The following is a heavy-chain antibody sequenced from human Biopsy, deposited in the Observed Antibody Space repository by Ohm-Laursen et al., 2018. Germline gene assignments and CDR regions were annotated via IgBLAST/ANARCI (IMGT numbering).Heavy chain of an antibody. J-gene: IGHJ2*01. CDR1: GDSISSYY. D-gene: IGHD3-22*01. CDR2: VYYTGST. CDR3: ARDRGYYSDRTVPGYFDL. Sequence: PSETLSLTCTVSGDSISSYYWSWIRQPPGKGLQWIGYVYYTGSTDYNPSPQSRVTISVDTSKNRFSLRLRSVTPADTAIYYCARDRGYYSDRTVPGYFDLWGRGTLVTVSS. V-gene: IGHV4-59*01.